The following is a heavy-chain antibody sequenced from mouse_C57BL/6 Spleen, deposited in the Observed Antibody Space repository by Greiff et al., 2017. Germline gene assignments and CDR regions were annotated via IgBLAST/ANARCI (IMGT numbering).Heavy chain of an antibody. CDR3: ARYDGSSHWYFDV. J-gene: IGHJ1*03. CDR1: GYTFTSYW. Sequence: QVQLQQPGAELVMPGASVKLSCKASGYTFTSYWMHWVKQRPGQGLEWIGEIDPSDSYTNYNQKFKGKSTFTVYNSSSPAYMQLSSLTSEDSAVYYCARYDGSSHWYFDVGGTGTTVTVSS. D-gene: IGHD1-1*01. V-gene: IGHV1-69*01. CDR2: IDPSDSYT.